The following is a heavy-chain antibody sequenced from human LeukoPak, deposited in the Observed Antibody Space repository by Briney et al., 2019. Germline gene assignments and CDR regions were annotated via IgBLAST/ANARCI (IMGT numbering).Heavy chain of an antibody. Sequence: GASVKVSCKASGYIFTGYYMHWVRQAPGQGLEWMGWINPHSGGTNYAQKFQGGVTMTRDTSITTAYMELSSLRSEDTAVYYCASTYCSSTSCYPFDYWGQGTLVTVSS. CDR3: ASTYCSSTSCYPFDY. V-gene: IGHV1-2*02. CDR1: GYIFTGYY. D-gene: IGHD2-2*01. J-gene: IGHJ4*02. CDR2: INPHSGGT.